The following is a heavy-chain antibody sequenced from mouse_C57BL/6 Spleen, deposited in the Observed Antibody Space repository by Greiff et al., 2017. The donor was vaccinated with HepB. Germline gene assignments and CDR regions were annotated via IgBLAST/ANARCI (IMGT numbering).Heavy chain of an antibody. J-gene: IGHJ1*03. V-gene: IGHV2-6*01. CDR2: IWGVGST. CDR3: ASRDPDGWYFDV. D-gene: IGHD2-3*01. CDR1: GFSLTSYG. Sequence: QVQLKESGPGLVAPSQSLSITCTVSGFSLTSYGVDWVRPSPGKGLAWLGVIWGVGSTNYNSALKSRLSISKDISKSQVFLKMNSLQTDDTAMYYCASRDPDGWYFDVWGTGTTVTVSS.